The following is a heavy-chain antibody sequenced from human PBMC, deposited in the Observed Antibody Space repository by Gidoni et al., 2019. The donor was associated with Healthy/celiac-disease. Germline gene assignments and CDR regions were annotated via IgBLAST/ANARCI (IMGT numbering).Heavy chain of an antibody. J-gene: IGHJ4*02. Sequence: QVQLQQWGAGLLKPSETLSLTCAVYGGSCSGYYWSWIRQAPGKGLEWIGEINHSGSTNYNPSLKSRVTISVDTSKTQFSLKLSSVTAADTAVYYCAREGEGEPHRTPNDSWGQGTLVTVSS. V-gene: IGHV4-34*01. D-gene: IGHD3-16*01. CDR3: AREGEGEPHRTPNDS. CDR2: INHSGST. CDR1: GGSCSGYY.